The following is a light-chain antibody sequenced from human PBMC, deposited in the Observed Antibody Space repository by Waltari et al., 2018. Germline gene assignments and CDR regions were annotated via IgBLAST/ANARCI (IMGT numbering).Light chain of an antibody. J-gene: IGLJ3*02. Sequence: SYELTQPPSVSVSPGHTARITCSGEALPNKYAYWYRQKSGQAPVLVIYEDTKRPSGIPARFSASNAGAVATLTITGAQVEDEADYYCYSTDYTGNYWVFGGGTKLTVL. CDR1: ALPNKY. CDR2: EDT. V-gene: IGLV3-10*01. CDR3: YSTDYTGNYWV.